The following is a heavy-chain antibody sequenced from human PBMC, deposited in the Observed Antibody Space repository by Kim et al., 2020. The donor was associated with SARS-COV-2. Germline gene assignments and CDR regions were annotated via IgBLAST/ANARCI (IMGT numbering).Heavy chain of an antibody. CDR3: ARGSCFKRGLDV. J-gene: IGHJ6*02. CDR2: ISPYSGNT. CDR1: GYTFTSQG. Sequence: ASVKVSCKASGYTFTSQGINWVRQAPGQGPEWMGWISPYSGNTKYAQKFQGRVAMTTDTSTRTVYMELRSLTSDDTAVYYCARGSCFKRGLDVWGQGT. D-gene: IGHD2-15*01. V-gene: IGHV1-18*01.